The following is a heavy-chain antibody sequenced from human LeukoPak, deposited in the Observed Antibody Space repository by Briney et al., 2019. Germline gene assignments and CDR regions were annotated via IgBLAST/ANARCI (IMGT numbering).Heavy chain of an antibody. CDR3: AREGSGWDPFDY. V-gene: IGHV4-59*11. J-gene: IGHJ4*02. CDR1: GGSISTHY. D-gene: IGHD6-19*01. CDR2: VFSGST. Sequence: SETLSLTCTVSGGSISTHYWTWIRQPPEKGLEWIGYVFSGSTNYNPSLESRVTISLDTSKNQFSLKLSSVTAADTAVYYCAREGSGWDPFDYWGQGVLVTVSS.